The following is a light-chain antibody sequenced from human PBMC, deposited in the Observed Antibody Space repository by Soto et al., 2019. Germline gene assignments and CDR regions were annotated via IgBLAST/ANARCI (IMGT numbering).Light chain of an antibody. CDR2: AAS. CDR3: QQCGSLPLT. Sequence: EIVLTQSPGTLSLSPGERATLSCRPSQSVSSSHLAWYQQKPGQAPRLLIYAASTRATGIPDRFSGSGSGTDFTLTISRLEPEDFAIYYCQQCGSLPLTFGQGTKVEI. J-gene: IGKJ1*01. CDR1: QSVSSSH. V-gene: IGKV3-20*01.